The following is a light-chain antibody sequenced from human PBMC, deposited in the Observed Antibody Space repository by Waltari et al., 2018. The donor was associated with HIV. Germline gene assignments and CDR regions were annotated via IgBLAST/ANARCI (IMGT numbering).Light chain of an antibody. CDR3: MQALQTPYT. V-gene: IGKV2-28*01. CDR1: QSHLQTNTYNY. J-gene: IGKJ2*01. CDR2: LGS. Sequence: DIVMSQSPLSLAVTPGEPASISCKSTQSHLQTNTYNYLDWYLQKPGQSPKLLIYLGSARASGVPARFSGSGSGTDFTLEITIVEAEDVGVYYCMQALQTPYTFGQGTNLDI.